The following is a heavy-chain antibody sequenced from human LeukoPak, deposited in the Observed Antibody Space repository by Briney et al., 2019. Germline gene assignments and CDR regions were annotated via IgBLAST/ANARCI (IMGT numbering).Heavy chain of an antibody. CDR3: ARDRDGYFDWLCYYYGMDV. Sequence: RASVKVSCKASGYTFTGYYMHWVRQAPGQGLEWMGWINPNSGGTNYAQKFQGRVTMTRDTSISTAYMELSRLRSDDTAVYYCARDRDGYFDWLCYYYGMDVWGQGTTVTVSS. V-gene: IGHV1-2*02. D-gene: IGHD3-9*01. CDR1: GYTFTGYY. J-gene: IGHJ6*02. CDR2: INPNSGGT.